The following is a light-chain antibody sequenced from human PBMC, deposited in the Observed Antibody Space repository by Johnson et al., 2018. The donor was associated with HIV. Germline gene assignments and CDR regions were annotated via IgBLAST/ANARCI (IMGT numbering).Light chain of an antibody. J-gene: IGLJ1*01. CDR2: EDN. V-gene: IGLV1-51*02. Sequence: VLTQPPSVSAAPGQTVNISCSGNVSNIESYFVSWYQQLPGAAPTLLIYEDNKRPSGIPVRFSWPKPGATATLAIPGLQTGDEADYYWGAWDSGLTAHLVFGSGTTDTVL. CDR3: GAWDSGLTAHLV. CDR1: VSNIESYF.